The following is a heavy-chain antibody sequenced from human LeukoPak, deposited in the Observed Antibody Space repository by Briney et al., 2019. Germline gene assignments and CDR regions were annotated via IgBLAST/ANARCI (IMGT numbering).Heavy chain of an antibody. V-gene: IGHV3-53*01. Sequence: PGGSLRLSCAASGFPVNSTYMNWVRQAPGRGVEWVSIIYSGGSTDYAESVRGRFTISRDNSKNTLYLQMNSLRAEDTALYYCARGDRRDGYRFDYWGQGTLVTVSS. CDR3: ARGDRRDGYRFDY. CDR2: IYSGGST. D-gene: IGHD5-24*01. J-gene: IGHJ4*02. CDR1: GFPVNSTY.